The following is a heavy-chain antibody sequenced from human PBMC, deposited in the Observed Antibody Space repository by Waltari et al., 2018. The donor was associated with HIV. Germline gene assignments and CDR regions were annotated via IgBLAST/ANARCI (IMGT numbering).Heavy chain of an antibody. J-gene: IGHJ6*02. D-gene: IGHD3-22*01. CDR3: ARQDSSGGNYYYGMDV. CDR2: ISSSSIYI. CDR1: GFTFSSNS. V-gene: IGHV3-21*01. Sequence: VQLVESGGGLVKPGAPLRLAWAASGFTFSSNSINLVRQAPGKGLEWVSSISSSSIYISYADSVKGRFTISRDNAKNSLYLQMNSLRAEDTAVYYCARQDSSGGNYYYGMDVWGQGTTVTVSS.